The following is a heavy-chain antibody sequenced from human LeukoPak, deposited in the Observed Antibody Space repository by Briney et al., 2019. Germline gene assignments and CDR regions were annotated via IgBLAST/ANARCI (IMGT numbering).Heavy chain of an antibody. Sequence: SETLSLTCAVYGGSFSGYYWSWIRQPPGKGREWIGEINHSGSTNYNPSLKSRVTISVDTSKNQFSLKLSSVTAADTAVYYCARVYYDFWSGSQYYMDVWGKGTTVTVSS. D-gene: IGHD3-3*01. V-gene: IGHV4-34*01. CDR2: INHSGST. CDR1: GGSFSGYY. J-gene: IGHJ6*03. CDR3: ARVYYDFWSGSQYYMDV.